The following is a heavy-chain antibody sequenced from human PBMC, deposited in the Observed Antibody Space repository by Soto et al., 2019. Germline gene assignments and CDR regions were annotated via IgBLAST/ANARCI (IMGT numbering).Heavy chain of an antibody. Sequence: NPWRSLRLSWAASGFPFSDYYMSWIRQAPGKGLEWVSYISSSSSYTNYADSVKGRFTISRDNAKNSLYLQMNSLRAEDTAVYYCARRHGDRKASDYWGQGTLVTVSS. J-gene: IGHJ4*02. CDR3: ARRHGDRKASDY. D-gene: IGHD7-27*01. V-gene: IGHV3-11*06. CDR2: ISSSSSYT. CDR1: GFPFSDYY.